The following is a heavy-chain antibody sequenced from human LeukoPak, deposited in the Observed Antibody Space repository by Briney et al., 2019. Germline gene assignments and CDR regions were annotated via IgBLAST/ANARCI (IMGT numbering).Heavy chain of an antibody. J-gene: IGHJ5*02. V-gene: IGHV1-69*13. Sequence: SVKVSCKASACTFSSYAISWVRQAPGQGLEWMGGIIPIFGTANYAQKFQGRVTITADESTSTAYMELSSLRSEDTAVYYCAREVDYPGGWFDPWGQGTLVTVSS. CDR1: ACTFSSYA. CDR3: AREVDYPGGWFDP. D-gene: IGHD4-11*01. CDR2: IIPIFGTA.